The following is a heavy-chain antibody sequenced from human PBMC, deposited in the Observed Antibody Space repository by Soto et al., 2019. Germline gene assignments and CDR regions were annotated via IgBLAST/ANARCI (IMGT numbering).Heavy chain of an antibody. V-gene: IGHV3-7*03. CDR2: IKFDEIEK. CDR1: GFTFSDYG. CDR3: VKAGGYCSSTSCYSTLTQYFDS. Sequence: GGSLRLSGAASGFTFSDYGISWVRQAPWKGPEWVANIKFDEIEKKYADSVKGRFTISRDNARNSLLLQMNSLRVGDTAVYYCVKAGGYCSSTSCYSTLTQYFDSWGQGTLVTVCS. J-gene: IGHJ4*02. D-gene: IGHD2-2*01.